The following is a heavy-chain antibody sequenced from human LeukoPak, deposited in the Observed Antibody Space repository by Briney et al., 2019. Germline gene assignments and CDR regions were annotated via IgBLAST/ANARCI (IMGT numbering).Heavy chain of an antibody. CDR1: GGSISSGDYY. CDR2: MYYSGST. V-gene: IGHV4-30-4*01. J-gene: IGHJ5*02. CDR3: ARPYYYDSRIDP. D-gene: IGHD3-22*01. Sequence: SQTLSLTCTVSGGSISSGDYYWSWIRPPPGKGLEWIAYMYYSGSTYYNPSLKSRVTMSADTSKNQLSLKLSSVTAADTAVYYCARPYYYDSRIDPWGQGILVTVSS.